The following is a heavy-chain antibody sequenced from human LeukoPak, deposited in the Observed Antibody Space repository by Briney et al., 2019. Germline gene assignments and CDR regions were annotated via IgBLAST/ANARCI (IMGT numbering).Heavy chain of an antibody. CDR2: INSDGSST. J-gene: IGHJ4*02. D-gene: IGHD1-26*01. CDR1: GFTFSSYW. Sequence: GGSLRLSCAASGFTFSSYWMHWVRQAPGKRLVWVSRINSDGSSTSYADSVKGRFTISRDNAKNTLYLQMNSLRAEDTAVYYCARAALRGSWVDYWGQGTMVTVSS. V-gene: IGHV3-74*01. CDR3: ARAALRGSWVDY.